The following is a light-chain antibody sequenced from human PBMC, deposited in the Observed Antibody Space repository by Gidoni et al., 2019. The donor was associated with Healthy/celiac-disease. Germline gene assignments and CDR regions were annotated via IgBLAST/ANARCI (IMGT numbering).Light chain of an antibody. CDR3: QQYNNWPKT. V-gene: IGKV3-15*01. J-gene: IGKJ2*01. CDR2: GAS. Sequence: EIVMPLSPATLSVSHGERATLSCSASQGVSSHLPWYQQKPGQAPRLLIYGASTRATGIPARFSGSVSGTEFTLTISSLQSEDFAVYYCQQYNNWPKTFGQGTKLEIK. CDR1: QGVSSH.